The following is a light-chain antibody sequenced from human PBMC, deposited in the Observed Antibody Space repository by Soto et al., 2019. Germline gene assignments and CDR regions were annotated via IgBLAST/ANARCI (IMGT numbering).Light chain of an antibody. Sequence: DVVMTQSPLCLPVTVGQPASISCRSNQSLVHSDGIAYFSWFQQRPGQSPRRLIYKVSNRDSGVPDRFSGSGSGTDFTLKISRVEAEDVGVYYCMQATRWPPITFGQGTRLEI. CDR3: MQATRWPPIT. CDR2: KVS. J-gene: IGKJ5*01. V-gene: IGKV2-30*02. CDR1: QSLVHSDGIAY.